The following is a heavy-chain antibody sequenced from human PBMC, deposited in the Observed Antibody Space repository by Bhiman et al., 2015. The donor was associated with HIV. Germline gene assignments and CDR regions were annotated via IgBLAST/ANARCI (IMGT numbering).Heavy chain of an antibody. CDR3: ARRGYSGYEAHFDY. V-gene: IGHV3-74*01. J-gene: IGHJ4*02. CDR1: GFTFGTSW. CDR2: INEDGSVT. D-gene: IGHD5-12*01. Sequence: EVQLVESGGGLVQSGGSLRLSCEASGFTFGTSWMHWVRQTPGKGLVWVARINEDGSVTTYADSVKGRFAISRDNAKNSLYLQMNSLRAEDTAVYYCARRGYSGYEAHFDYWGQGTLVTVSS.